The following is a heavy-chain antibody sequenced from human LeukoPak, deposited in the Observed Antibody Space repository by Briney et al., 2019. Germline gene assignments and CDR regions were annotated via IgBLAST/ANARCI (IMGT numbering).Heavy chain of an antibody. Sequence: PGGSLRLSCAASGFTFTNYAMSWVRQAPGKGLEWVSDIRGSGSITYYADSVKGRFTISRDNSKNTLYLQMNSLRAEDTAVYYCARETDYAFDIWGQGTMVTVSS. D-gene: IGHD3/OR15-3a*01. J-gene: IGHJ3*02. CDR1: GFTFTNYA. CDR3: ARETDYAFDI. V-gene: IGHV3-23*01. CDR2: IRGSGSIT.